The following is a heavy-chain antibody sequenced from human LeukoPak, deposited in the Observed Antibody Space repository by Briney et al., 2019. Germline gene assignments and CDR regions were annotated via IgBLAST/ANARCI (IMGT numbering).Heavy chain of an antibody. V-gene: IGHV1-18*01. CDR2: INPFNGNT. CDR3: AKANGYNYDGPYDF. Sequence: ASVTVSCKASGYTFTRYAISWVRQAPGQGLEWMGWINPFNGNTNEAERFQGRVIMTTDTSTRTAYMELRSLRSDDTAVYYCAKANGYNYDGPYDFWGQGTLVTVSS. D-gene: IGHD5-24*01. J-gene: IGHJ4*02. CDR1: GYTFTRYA.